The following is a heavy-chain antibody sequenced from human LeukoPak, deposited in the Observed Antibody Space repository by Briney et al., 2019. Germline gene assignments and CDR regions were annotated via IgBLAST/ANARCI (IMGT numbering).Heavy chain of an antibody. CDR1: GFTFSDYY. CDR3: AKFRYCSITSCSGGRDFDY. J-gene: IGHJ4*02. CDR2: ISSSGSTI. V-gene: IGHV3-11*01. Sequence: KPGGSLRLSCAASGFTFSDYYMSWIRQAPGKGLEWVSYISSSGSTIYYADSVKGRFTISRDNAKNSLYLQMNSLRAEDTAVYYCAKFRYCSITSCSGGRDFDYWGQGTLVTVSS. D-gene: IGHD2-2*01.